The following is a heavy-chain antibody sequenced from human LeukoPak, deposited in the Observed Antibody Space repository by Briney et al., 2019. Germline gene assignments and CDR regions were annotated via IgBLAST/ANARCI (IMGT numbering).Heavy chain of an antibody. Sequence: SETLSLTCAVYGGSFSGYYWSWIRQPPGKGLEWIGEINHSGSTNYNPSLKSRVTISVDTSKNQFSLKLSSVTAADTAVYYCAVGGSTFGGVINYYFDYWGQGTLVTVSS. CDR3: AVGGSTFGGVINYYFDY. D-gene: IGHD3-16*02. J-gene: IGHJ4*02. V-gene: IGHV4-34*01. CDR1: GGSFSGYY. CDR2: INHSGST.